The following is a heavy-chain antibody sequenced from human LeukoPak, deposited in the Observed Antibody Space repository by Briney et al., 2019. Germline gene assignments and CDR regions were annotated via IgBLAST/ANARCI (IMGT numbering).Heavy chain of an antibody. CDR2: MKQEGSEK. CDR3: ARDSSDGGTSSYRQIDH. J-gene: IGHJ4*02. CDR1: GFTFSSYS. V-gene: IGHV3-7*01. D-gene: IGHD3-16*02. Sequence: GGSLRLSCAASGFTFSSYSMNWVRQAPGKGPEWVANMKQEGSEKLYMDSVKGRFTISRDNAKNSLYLQMNNLSAEDTAVYYCARDSSDGGTSSYRQIDHWGQGTLVTVSS.